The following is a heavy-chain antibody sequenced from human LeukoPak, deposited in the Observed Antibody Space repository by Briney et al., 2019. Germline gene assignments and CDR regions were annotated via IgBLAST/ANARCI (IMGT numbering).Heavy chain of an antibody. CDR1: GYTFTSYA. D-gene: IGHD6-19*01. CDR3: ARDGAKVPHGPYVAVAGTHYFDY. V-gene: IGHV7-4-1*02. Sequence: ASVKVSCKASGYTFTSYAMNWVRQAPGQGLEWMGWINTNTGNPTYAQGFTGRFVFSLDTSVSTAYLQISSLKAEDTAVYYCARDGAKVPHGPYVAVAGTHYFDYWGQGTLVTVSS. J-gene: IGHJ4*02. CDR2: INTNTGNP.